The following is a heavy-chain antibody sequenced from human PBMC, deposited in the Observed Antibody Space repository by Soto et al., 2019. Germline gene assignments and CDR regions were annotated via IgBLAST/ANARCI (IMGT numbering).Heavy chain of an antibody. CDR2: IYYSGTT. Sequence: SXTLSLTCTVSGDSMSAYYWSWIRQPPGKGLEWVGYIYYSGTTTYNPSLKSRVTISVDTSKNQFSLRLNSVTAADTAVYYCASTLASGSFYYGLDVWGQGTTVTV. CDR1: GDSMSAYY. CDR3: ASTLASGSFYYGLDV. J-gene: IGHJ6*02. V-gene: IGHV4-59*08. D-gene: IGHD2-15*01.